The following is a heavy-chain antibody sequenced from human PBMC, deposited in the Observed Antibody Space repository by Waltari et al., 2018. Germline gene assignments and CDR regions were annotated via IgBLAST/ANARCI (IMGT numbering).Heavy chain of an antibody. CDR3: ARGGWSLDY. CDR2: SSSSSRYI. D-gene: IGHD6-19*01. Sequence: EVQLVESGGGLVTPGGSLRLSCAASGCTFSGYSMNWVRQAPGKGLGVFSSSSSSSRYICYADAGKGRFTIARDKAKNSLYLEMNSLRAEDTGVYYCARGGWSLDYWGQGTLVTVSS. J-gene: IGHJ4*02. CDR1: GCTFSGYS. V-gene: IGHV3-21*01.